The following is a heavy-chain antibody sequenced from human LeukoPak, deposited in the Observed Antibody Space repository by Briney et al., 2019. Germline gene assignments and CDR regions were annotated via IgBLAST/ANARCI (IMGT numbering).Heavy chain of an antibody. CDR1: GGSISRGDYY. CDR3: ARTNPVARNSLDY. V-gene: IGHV4-30-4*01. CDR2: IYYSGST. J-gene: IGHJ4*02. Sequence: SETLSLTCTVSGGSISRGDYYWSWIRQPPGKGLEWIGYIYYSGSTDYNPSLKSRVTMSEDRSKNQFSLKLSSVTAADTAVYYCARTNPVARNSLDYWGPGTLVTVSS. D-gene: IGHD1-14*01.